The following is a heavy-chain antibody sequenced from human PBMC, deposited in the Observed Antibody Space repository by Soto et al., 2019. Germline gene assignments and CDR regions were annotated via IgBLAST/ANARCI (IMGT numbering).Heavy chain of an antibody. Sequence: QVQLQQWGAGLLKPSETLSLTCAVYGGSFSGYNWTWIRQPPGKGLEWIGEINHSGSTNYNPSLKSRVTIAVDTSKNQFSLKLSSVTAADTAVYYCAREVMRYYDSSGYSAFDYWGQGTLVTVSS. J-gene: IGHJ4*02. D-gene: IGHD3-22*01. CDR3: AREVMRYYDSSGYSAFDY. V-gene: IGHV4-34*01. CDR1: GGSFSGYN. CDR2: INHSGST.